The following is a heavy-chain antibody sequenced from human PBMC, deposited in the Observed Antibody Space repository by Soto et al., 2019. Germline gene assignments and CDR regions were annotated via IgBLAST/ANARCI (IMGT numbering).Heavy chain of an antibody. J-gene: IGHJ4*02. CDR2: ISYDGNDK. Sequence: GGSLRLSCAASGFTFSPYTMHWVRQTPGKGLEWVAVISYDGNDKYYADSVQGRFTIYRDNSKNTLYLHMNSLRADDTALYYCARGGGFCGADCYKGGIDYWCQGXLVNVSS. CDR1: GFTFSPYT. D-gene: IGHD2-21*02. V-gene: IGHV3-30-3*01. CDR3: ARGGGFCGADCYKGGIDY.